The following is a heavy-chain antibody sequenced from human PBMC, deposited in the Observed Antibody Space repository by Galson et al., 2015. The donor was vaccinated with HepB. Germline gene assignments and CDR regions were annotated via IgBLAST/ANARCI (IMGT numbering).Heavy chain of an antibody. CDR3: ARGALVAVVNANLNNWFDP. Sequence: SVKVSCKASGYIFTSYYMHWVRQAPGQGLEWMGIINPRGGSRSYAQKFQGRVTMTRDTSTSTVYMELSSLRSEDTAVYYCARGALVAVVNANLNNWFDPWGQGTLVTVSS. D-gene: IGHD2-15*01. CDR1: GYIFTSYY. V-gene: IGHV1-46*01. J-gene: IGHJ5*02. CDR2: INPRGGSR.